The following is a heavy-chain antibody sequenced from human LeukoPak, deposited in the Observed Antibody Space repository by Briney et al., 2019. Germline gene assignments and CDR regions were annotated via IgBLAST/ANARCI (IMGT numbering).Heavy chain of an antibody. CDR3: ANSGSYSPIDY. V-gene: IGHV3-72*01. D-gene: IGHD1-26*01. Sequence: GGSLRLSCAAYGFAFSDHYMDWVRQAPEKGLEWVGRIRKRTNSYSTEYAASVKGRFTISRDDSKNSLYLQMNSLQTEDTAVYYCANSGSYSPIDYWGQGTLVTVSS. CDR2: IRKRTNSYST. CDR1: GFAFSDHY. J-gene: IGHJ4*02.